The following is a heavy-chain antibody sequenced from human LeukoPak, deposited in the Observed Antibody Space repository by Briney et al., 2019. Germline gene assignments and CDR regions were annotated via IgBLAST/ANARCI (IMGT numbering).Heavy chain of an antibody. J-gene: IGHJ4*02. CDR2: IYYSGST. Sequence: SETLSLTCTVSGGSISSYYWSWIRQPPGKGLEWIGYIYYSGSTNYNPSLKSRVTISVDTSKNQFSLRLRSVTAADTAVYYCARVTGYMIEDYFDYWGQGTLVTVSS. CDR3: ARVTGYMIEDYFDY. D-gene: IGHD3-22*01. V-gene: IGHV4-59*01. CDR1: GGSISSYY.